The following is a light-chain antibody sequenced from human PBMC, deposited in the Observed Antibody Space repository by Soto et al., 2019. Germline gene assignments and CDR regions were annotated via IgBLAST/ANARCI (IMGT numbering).Light chain of an antibody. CDR1: SSNIGAGYD. CDR3: SSYTSSSTLRV. V-gene: IGLV2-14*01. J-gene: IGLJ3*02. CDR2: EVS. Sequence: QTVVTQPPSVSGAPGQRVTISCTGSSSNIGAGYDVHWYQQHPGKAPKLMIYEVSNRPSGVSNRFSGSKSGNTASLTISGLQAEDEADYYCSSYTSSSTLRVFGGGTKVTVL.